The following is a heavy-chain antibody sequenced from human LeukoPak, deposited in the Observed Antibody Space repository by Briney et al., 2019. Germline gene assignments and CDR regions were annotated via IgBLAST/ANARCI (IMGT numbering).Heavy chain of an antibody. CDR3: ARDGGVVPAYAFAA. CDR1: GFTFTTYW. V-gene: IGHV3-74*01. J-gene: IGHJ3*01. Sequence: GGSLRLSCAASGFTFTTYWMHWVRQAPGKGLVWVSHINSDGSITSYADSVKGRFTISRDNAKNTLYLQMNSLRAEDTAVYYCARDGGVVPAYAFAAWGQGTTIIVSS. CDR2: INSDGSIT. D-gene: IGHD2-2*01.